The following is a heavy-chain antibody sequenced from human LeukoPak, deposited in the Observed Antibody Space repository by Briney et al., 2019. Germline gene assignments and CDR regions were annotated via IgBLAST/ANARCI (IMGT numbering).Heavy chain of an antibody. CDR3: ARDLPPLYGSEPP. CDR2: ISGSGGST. J-gene: IGHJ5*02. V-gene: IGHV3-23*01. CDR1: GFTFSSYA. Sequence: PGGSLRLSCAASGFTFSSYAMSWVRQAPGKGLEWVSAISGSGGSTYYADSVKGRFTISRDNAKNSLYLQMNSLRAEDTAVYYCARDLPPLYGSEPPWGQGTLVTVSS. D-gene: IGHD3-10*01.